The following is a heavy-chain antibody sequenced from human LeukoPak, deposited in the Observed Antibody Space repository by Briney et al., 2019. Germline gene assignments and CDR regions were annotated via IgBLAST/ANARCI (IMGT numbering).Heavy chain of an antibody. CDR2: ISNSGGTI. CDR3: ARLWGYCSGGSCYSTPY. D-gene: IGHD2-15*01. CDR1: GFTFSRYS. V-gene: IGHV3-48*02. Sequence: PGGSLRLSCAASGFTFSRYSMNWVRQAPGKGLEWVSYISNSGGTIYYADSVKGRFTISRDNAKNSLYLQMNSLRDEDTAVYYCARLWGYCSGGSCYSTPYWGQGTLVTVSS. J-gene: IGHJ4*02.